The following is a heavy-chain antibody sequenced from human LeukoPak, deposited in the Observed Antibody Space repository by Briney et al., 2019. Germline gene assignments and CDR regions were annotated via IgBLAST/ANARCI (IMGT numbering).Heavy chain of an antibody. CDR1: GFTFTSYT. CDR2: IGTGTSTV. Sequence: PGGSLRLSCAASGFTFTSYTMNWVRQAPGKGLEWVSHIGTGTSTVGYADSIKGRLTISRDNAKNSVDLQMSSLRVDDSAVYYCVRDKDWGFDSWGQGTLVTVSS. V-gene: IGHV3-48*01. CDR3: VRDKDWGFDS. D-gene: IGHD7-27*01. J-gene: IGHJ4*02.